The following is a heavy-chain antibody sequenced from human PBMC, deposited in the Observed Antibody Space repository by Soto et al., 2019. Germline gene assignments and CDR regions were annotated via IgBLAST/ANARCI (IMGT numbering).Heavy chain of an antibody. CDR1: GGTFSSYA. J-gene: IGHJ6*02. CDR3: ARAPRGYDFWSGYYTRTPDYYYYYGMDV. V-gene: IGHV1-69*13. Sequence: SVKVSCKASGGTFSSYAISWVRQAPGQGLEWKGGIIPIFGTANYAQKFQGRVTITADESTSTAYMELSSLRSEDTAVYYCARAPRGYDFWSGYYTRTPDYYYYYGMDVWGQGTTVTVSS. D-gene: IGHD3-3*01. CDR2: IIPIFGTA.